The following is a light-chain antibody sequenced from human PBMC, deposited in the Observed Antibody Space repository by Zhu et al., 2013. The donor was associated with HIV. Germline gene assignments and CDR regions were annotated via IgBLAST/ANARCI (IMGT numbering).Light chain of an antibody. CDR2: GAS. CDR3: QHYNNWPPWT. CDR1: QSISSN. V-gene: IGKV3D-15*01. Sequence: EIVLTQSPGTLSLSPGERATLSCRASQSISSNSLAWYQQKPGQAPRLLIHGASYRATGIPARFSGSGSGTDFTLTISSLQSDDVAVYYCQHYNNWPPWTFGQGTEVEV. J-gene: IGKJ1*01.